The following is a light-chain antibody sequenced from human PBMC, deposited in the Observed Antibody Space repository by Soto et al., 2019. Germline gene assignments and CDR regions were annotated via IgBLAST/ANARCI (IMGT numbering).Light chain of an antibody. CDR3: ATWDGSLPGEV. Sequence: QSVLTQSPSVSAAPGQKVTISCSGSSSNIGNNYVSWYQQLPGTAPKLLIYDNNKRHSEIPDRFSGSKSGTSGTLDITGLQTGDEADYYCATWDGSLPGEVFGGGTKLTVL. CDR2: DNN. V-gene: IGLV1-51*01. CDR1: SSNIGNNY. J-gene: IGLJ2*01.